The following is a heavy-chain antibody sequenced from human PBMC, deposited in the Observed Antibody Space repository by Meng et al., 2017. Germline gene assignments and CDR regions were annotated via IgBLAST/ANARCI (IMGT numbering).Heavy chain of an antibody. D-gene: IGHD1-20*01. CDR2: SRSRPTIYAT. V-gene: IGHV3-73*01. J-gene: IGHJ4*03. CDR1: GVTCSGSD. Sequence: EGGLGEAGGALVPPAGSLNSSCAVSGVTCSGSDKPGGSRAAGKGRECVGGSRSRPTIYATAYAASVRGRFTNSRDDSKNTAYLQMDSLNTEDTAVYYCTIYITGHFWGQGTLVTVSS. CDR3: TIYITGHF.